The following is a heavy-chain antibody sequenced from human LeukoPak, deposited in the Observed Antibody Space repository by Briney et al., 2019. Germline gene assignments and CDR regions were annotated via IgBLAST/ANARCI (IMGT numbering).Heavy chain of an antibody. CDR1: GYTFTGYH. V-gene: IGHV1-2*02. CDR2: INSKSGGT. Sequence: ASVKVSCKASGYTFTGYHMHWVRQAPGQGLEWMGWINSKSGGTNYAQKFQGRVSMTRDTSINTAYMQLSRLRSDDTAVYYCARSPHILTGENFDYWGQGTLLTVSS. J-gene: IGHJ4*02. CDR3: ARSPHILTGENFDY. D-gene: IGHD3-9*01.